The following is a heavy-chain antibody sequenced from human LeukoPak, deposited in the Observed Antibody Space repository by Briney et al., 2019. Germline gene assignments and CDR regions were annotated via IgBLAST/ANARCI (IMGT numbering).Heavy chain of an antibody. CDR3: ARTYGDYYYYGMDV. J-gene: IGHJ6*02. Sequence: LSETLSLTCTVSGGSISSYYWSWIRQPPGKGLEWIGYIYYSGSTNYNPSLKSRVTISVDTSKNQFSLKLSSVTAADTAVYYCARTYGDYYYYGMDVWGQGTTVTVSS. V-gene: IGHV4-59*08. CDR1: GGSISSYY. CDR2: IYYSGST. D-gene: IGHD4-17*01.